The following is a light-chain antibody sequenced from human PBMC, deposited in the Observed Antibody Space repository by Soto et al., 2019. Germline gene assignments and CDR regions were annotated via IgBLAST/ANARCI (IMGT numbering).Light chain of an antibody. V-gene: IGKV3-15*01. CDR2: GAS. CDR1: QSVTSN. CDR3: QQYNNWPRK. Sequence: EIVLTQSPATLSVSPGERATLSCRASQSVTSNLAWYQQKPGQSPRFLMYGASTRATGIPDRFSGSGSGTEFTLTISSLQSEDLAVYYCQQYNNWPRKFRQGTKVEVK. J-gene: IGKJ1*01.